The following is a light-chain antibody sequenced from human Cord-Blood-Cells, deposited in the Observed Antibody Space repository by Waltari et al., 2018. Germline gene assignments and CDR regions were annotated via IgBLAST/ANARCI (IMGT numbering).Light chain of an antibody. CDR2: KAS. CDR1: QSISSW. V-gene: IGKV1-5*03. CDR3: QQYNSYPGT. Sequence: DIHMTQSPSTLSASVGDRVTITCRASQSISSWLAWYQQKPGKAPKLLIYKASSLESGVPSRFSGSGSGTEFTLTISSLQPDDFATYYCQQYNSYPGTFGQGTKVEIK. J-gene: IGKJ1*01.